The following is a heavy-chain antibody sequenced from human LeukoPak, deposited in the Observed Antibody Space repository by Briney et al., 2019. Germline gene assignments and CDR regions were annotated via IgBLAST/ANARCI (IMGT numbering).Heavy chain of an antibody. V-gene: IGHV1-69*01. J-gene: IGHJ6*02. D-gene: IGHD2-21*01. CDR2: LVPLFGTS. CDR1: GGTFSNYG. CDR3: ARGDIVVVSPTVSHTSRMDD. Sequence: SVKVSCNVSGGTFSNYGINWVRQAPGHGLEWLGGLVPLFGTSQYAQKFQDRVTITADESTATAYMELSRLRSDDTAVYFCARGDIVVVSPTVSHTSRMDDWGHGTTVTVSS.